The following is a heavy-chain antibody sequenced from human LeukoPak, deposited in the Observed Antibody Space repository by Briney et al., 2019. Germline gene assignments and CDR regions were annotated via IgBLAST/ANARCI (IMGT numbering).Heavy chain of an antibody. J-gene: IGHJ6*03. CDR1: GYTFTSYA. CDR3: ATPSYDILTGYTKNYYYYYMDV. V-gene: IGHV7-4-1*02. Sequence: ASVKVSCKASGYTFTSYAMNWVRQAPGQGLEWMGWINTNTGNPTYVQGFTGRFVFSLDTSVSTAYLQISSLKAEDTAVYYCATPSYDILTGYTKNYYYYYMDVWGKGTTVTVSS. D-gene: IGHD3-9*01. CDR2: INTNTGNP.